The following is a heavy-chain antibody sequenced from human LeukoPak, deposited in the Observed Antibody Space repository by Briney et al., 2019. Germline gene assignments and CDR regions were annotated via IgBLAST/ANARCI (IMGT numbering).Heavy chain of an antibody. CDR1: GLTFNGYS. J-gene: IGHJ4*02. Sequence: PGGSLRLSCAASGLTFNGYSMNWVRRAPGEGLEWVSYIRSSSSIIYYADSVKGRFTISRDNAKNSLYLQMNSLRDEDTAVYYCTRGRGADGYNYFDYWGQGTLVTVSS. D-gene: IGHD5-24*01. CDR2: IRSSSSII. V-gene: IGHV3-48*02. CDR3: TRGRGADGYNYFDY.